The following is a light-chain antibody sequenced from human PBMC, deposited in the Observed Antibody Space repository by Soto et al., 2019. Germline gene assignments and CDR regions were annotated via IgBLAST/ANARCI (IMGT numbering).Light chain of an antibody. CDR2: AAS. CDR3: QQSYSTPLT. Sequence: DIQMTQSPSSLSASVGDRVTITCRASQSISSYLNWYQQKPGKARKLLIYAASSLKSGVPSRFSGSGSGTDFTLTISSLQPEDFATYYCQQSYSTPLTFGPGTKVDIK. CDR1: QSISSY. J-gene: IGKJ3*01. V-gene: IGKV1-39*01.